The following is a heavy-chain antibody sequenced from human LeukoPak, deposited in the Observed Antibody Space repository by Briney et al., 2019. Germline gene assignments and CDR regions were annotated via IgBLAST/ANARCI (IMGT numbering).Heavy chain of an antibody. D-gene: IGHD4-17*01. CDR2: IYSSGNT. Sequence: PSETLSLTCTVSNGSITSYFWTWIRQPAGKGLEWIGRIYSSGNTNYNPSLKSRVTMSLDTSKNQFSLKLSSVTAADTAVYYCARDWHYGPFDYWGQGTLVTVSS. CDR3: ARDWHYGPFDY. CDR1: NGSITSYF. J-gene: IGHJ4*02. V-gene: IGHV4-4*07.